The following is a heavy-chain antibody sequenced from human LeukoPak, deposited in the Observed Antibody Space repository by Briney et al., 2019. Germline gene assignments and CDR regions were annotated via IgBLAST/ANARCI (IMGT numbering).Heavy chain of an antibody. Sequence: GSLRLSCAASGFTVSSNYMNWVRQAPGKGLEWVSVIYSGGSTYYADSVKGRFTISRDNSKNTLYLQMNSLRAEDTAVYYCAKGVWNDSLGYWGQGTLVTVSS. J-gene: IGHJ4*02. CDR3: AKGVWNDSLGY. D-gene: IGHD1-1*01. CDR1: GFTVSSNY. CDR2: IYSGGST. V-gene: IGHV3-53*01.